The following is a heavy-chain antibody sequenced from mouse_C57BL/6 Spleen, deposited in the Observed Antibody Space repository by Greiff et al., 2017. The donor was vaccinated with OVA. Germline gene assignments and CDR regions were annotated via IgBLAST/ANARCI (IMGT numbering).Heavy chain of an antibody. D-gene: IGHD1-1*01. CDR3: ARQDGSSYWYFDV. CDR2: INPNNGGT. J-gene: IGHJ1*03. Sequence: VQLKQSGPELVKPGASVKISCKASGYTFTDYYMNWVKQSHGKSLEWIGDINPNNGGTSYNQKFKGKATLTVDKSSSTAYMELRSLTSEDSAVYYCARQDGSSYWYFDVWGTGTTVTVSS. CDR1: GYTFTDYY. V-gene: IGHV1-26*01.